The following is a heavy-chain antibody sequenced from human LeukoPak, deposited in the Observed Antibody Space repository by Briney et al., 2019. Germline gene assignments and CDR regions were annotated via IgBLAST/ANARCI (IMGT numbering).Heavy chain of an antibody. D-gene: IGHD2-2*01. Sequence: ASVKVSCKASGYTFTGYYMHWVRQAPGQGLEWMGWINPNSGGTNYAQKFQGRVTMTRDTSISTAYMELSRLRSDDTAVYHCARVYCSSTSRPWGFDPWGQGTLVTVSS. CDR2: INPNSGGT. J-gene: IGHJ5*02. CDR1: GYTFTGYY. V-gene: IGHV1-2*02. CDR3: ARVYCSSTSRPWGFDP.